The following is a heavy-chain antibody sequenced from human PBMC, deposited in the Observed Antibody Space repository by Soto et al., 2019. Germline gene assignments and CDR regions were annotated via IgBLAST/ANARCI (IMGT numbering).Heavy chain of an antibody. D-gene: IGHD4-4*01. Sequence: EVQLVEAGGGLVQPGRSLRLSCAASGFTFSNYAMHWVRQAPGKGLAWVSGISWNSGTIGYADSVKGRFTISRDNAKNSLYLQMNSLRAEDTALYYCAKDKLYSNYEYYFDHWGQGTLVTVSS. V-gene: IGHV3-9*01. CDR1: GFTFSNYA. CDR3: AKDKLYSNYEYYFDH. CDR2: ISWNSGTI. J-gene: IGHJ4*02.